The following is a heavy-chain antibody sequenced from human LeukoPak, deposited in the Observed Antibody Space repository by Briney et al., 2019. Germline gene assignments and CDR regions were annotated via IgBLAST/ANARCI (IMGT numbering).Heavy chain of an antibody. CDR1: GYTFTSYG. J-gene: IGHJ4*02. V-gene: IGHV1-18*01. D-gene: IGHD6-13*01. Sequence: ASVKVSGKASGYTFTSYGISWVRQAPGQGLEWMGWISAYNGNTNYAQKLQGRVTMTTDTSTSTAYMELRSLRSDDTAVYYCARDPSSSSWPPFDYWGQGTLVTVSS. CDR2: ISAYNGNT. CDR3: ARDPSSSSWPPFDY.